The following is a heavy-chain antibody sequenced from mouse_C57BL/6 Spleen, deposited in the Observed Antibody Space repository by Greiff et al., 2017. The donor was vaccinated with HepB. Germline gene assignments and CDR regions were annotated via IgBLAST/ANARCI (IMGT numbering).Heavy chain of an antibody. J-gene: IGHJ2*01. CDR1: GYTFTSYW. CDR3: ARLGVPIYYDYDDGYYFDY. Sequence: QVHVKQPGAELVKPGASVKMSCKASGYTFTSYWITWVNQRPGPGLEWIGDIYPGSGSTNYNEKFKSKATLTVDTSSSTAYMQLSSLTSEDSAVYYCARLGVPIYYDYDDGYYFDYWGQGTTLTVSS. V-gene: IGHV1-55*01. D-gene: IGHD2-4*01. CDR2: IYPGSGST.